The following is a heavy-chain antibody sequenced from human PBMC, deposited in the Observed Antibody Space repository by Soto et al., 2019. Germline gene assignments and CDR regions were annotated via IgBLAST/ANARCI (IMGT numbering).Heavy chain of an antibody. CDR3: ARHWKGGYPPGYDYGMDV. CDR2: IFYSGST. V-gene: IGHV4-39*01. J-gene: IGHJ6*02. Sequence: SETLSLICTVSGGSISSSSYYWGWIRQPPGKGLEWIGSIFYSGSTYYNPSLKSRVTISVDTSKNQFPLKLSSVTAADTAVYYFARHWKGGYPPGYDYGMDVWGQGTTVTVSS. D-gene: IGHD3-22*01. CDR1: GGSISSSSYY.